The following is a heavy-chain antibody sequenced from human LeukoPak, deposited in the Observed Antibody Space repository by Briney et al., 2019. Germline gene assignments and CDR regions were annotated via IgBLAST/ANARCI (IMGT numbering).Heavy chain of an antibody. Sequence: ASVKVSCKASGYTFTSYAMHWVRQAPGQRLEWMGWINAGNGNTKYSQEFQGRVTITRDASASTAYMELSSLRSEDMAVYYCARSGPDYYDSSGYDPLDYWGQGTLVTVSS. D-gene: IGHD3-22*01. V-gene: IGHV1-3*03. J-gene: IGHJ4*02. CDR2: INAGNGNT. CDR1: GYTFTSYA. CDR3: ARSGPDYYDSSGYDPLDY.